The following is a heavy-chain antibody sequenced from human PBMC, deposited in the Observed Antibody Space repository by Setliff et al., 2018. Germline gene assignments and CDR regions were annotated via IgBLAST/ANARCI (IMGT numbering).Heavy chain of an antibody. V-gene: IGHV1-46*01. CDR1: GYTFTSYY. D-gene: IGHD5-12*01. Sequence: ASVKVSCKASGYTFTSYYVHSVRQAPGQGLEWMGIINPSGGSTSYAQKFQGWVTMTRDTSISTAYMELSRLRSDDTAVYYCARSGWLREYYFDYWGQGTLVTVSS. J-gene: IGHJ4*02. CDR3: ARSGWLREYYFDY. CDR2: INPSGGST.